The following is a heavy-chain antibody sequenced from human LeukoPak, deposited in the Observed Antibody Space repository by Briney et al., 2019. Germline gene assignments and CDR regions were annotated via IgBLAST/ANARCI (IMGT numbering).Heavy chain of an antibody. Sequence: SVKVSCKASGCTFSSYAISWVRQAPGQGLEWMGGMILIFGTANYAQKFQGRVTITADESTSTAYMELSSLRSEDTAVYYCARSDRYDFWSGYFYYFDYWGQGTLVTVSS. CDR2: MILIFGTA. D-gene: IGHD3-3*01. J-gene: IGHJ4*02. CDR3: ARSDRYDFWSGYFYYFDY. CDR1: GCTFSSYA. V-gene: IGHV1-69*13.